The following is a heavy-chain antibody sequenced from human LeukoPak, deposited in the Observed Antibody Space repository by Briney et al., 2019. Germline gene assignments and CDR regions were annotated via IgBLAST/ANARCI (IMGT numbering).Heavy chain of an antibody. CDR2: IYYSGST. Sequence: PSETLSLTCTVSGASVSSGGYYWSWIPQPPGKGLEWIGYIYYSGSTNFNPSLKSRVTIGVDTSKNQFSLKVSSVTAADTAVYYCARRGGSGRSFDYWGQGTLVTVSS. CDR1: GASVSSGGYY. CDR3: ARRGGSGRSFDY. J-gene: IGHJ4*02. V-gene: IGHV4-61*08. D-gene: IGHD3-10*01.